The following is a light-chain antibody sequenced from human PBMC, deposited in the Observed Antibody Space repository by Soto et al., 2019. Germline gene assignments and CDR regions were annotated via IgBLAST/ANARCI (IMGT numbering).Light chain of an antibody. CDR1: TSNIGKNF. J-gene: IGLJ1*01. V-gene: IGLV1-47*01. Sequence: QSVLTQPPSASGTPGHRVTISCSGSTSNIGKNFVYWYQQLPGMAPRLLIYKNDQRPSGVPDRFPGSKSGTSASLAISGVRSEDEADYFCAVWDDSLTAYLFGSGTKVTXL. CDR2: KND. CDR3: AVWDDSLTAYL.